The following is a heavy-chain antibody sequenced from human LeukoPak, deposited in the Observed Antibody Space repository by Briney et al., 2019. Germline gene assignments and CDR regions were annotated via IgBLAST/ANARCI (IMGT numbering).Heavy chain of an antibody. CDR1: GYTFNSHG. Sequence: GASVKVSCKASGYTFNSHGISWVRQAPGQGLEWMGWISAYNGNTNYAQKLQGRVTMTTDTSTSTAYMELRSLRSDDTAVYYCARDLREIGYSYGSDYWGQGTLVTVSS. V-gene: IGHV1-18*04. J-gene: IGHJ4*02. CDR2: ISAYNGNT. D-gene: IGHD5-18*01. CDR3: ARDLREIGYSYGSDY.